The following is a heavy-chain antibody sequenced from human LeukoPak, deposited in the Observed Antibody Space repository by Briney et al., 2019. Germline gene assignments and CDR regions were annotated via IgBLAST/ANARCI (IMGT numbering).Heavy chain of an antibody. D-gene: IGHD3-22*01. J-gene: IGHJ6*03. V-gene: IGHV1-46*01. CDR2: INPSGGST. Sequence: SVTLSCTVSGYTFTSYGISWVRHAPRQGLEWMGIINPSGGSTSYAKNFKGKVNKTKDRSTSTIYMEMSRLRSEDTAVYYCARGESYYYDSSGSVTDYYYYMDVWGKGTPVTVSS. CDR1: GYTFTSYG. CDR3: ARGESYYYDSSGSVTDYYYYMDV.